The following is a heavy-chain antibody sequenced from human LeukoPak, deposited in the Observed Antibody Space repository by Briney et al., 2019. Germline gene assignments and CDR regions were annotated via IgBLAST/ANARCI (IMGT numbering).Heavy chain of an antibody. V-gene: IGHV3-7*01. J-gene: IGHJ6*03. CDR1: GFTFSSYW. Sequence: GGSLRLSCAASGFTFSSYWMSWVRQAPGKGLEWVANIKQDGSEKYYVDSVKGRFTISRDNAKNSLYLQMNSLRAEDTAVYYCARDAQQLEPYYYYYTDVWGKGTTVTVSS. D-gene: IGHD6-13*01. CDR3: ARDAQQLEPYYYYYTDV. CDR2: IKQDGSEK.